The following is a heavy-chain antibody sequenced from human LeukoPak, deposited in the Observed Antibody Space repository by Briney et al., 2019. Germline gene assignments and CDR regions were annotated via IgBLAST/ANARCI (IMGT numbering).Heavy chain of an antibody. V-gene: IGHV3-66*01. Sequence: GGSLRLSCAASGFNVGINYMTWVRQAPGKGLEWVSIIYSDGATHYTDSVKGRFTISRDNSKNTLYLQMNNLRAEDTGIYYCARVTTLFATIASTDYWGQGTLVTVSS. J-gene: IGHJ4*02. D-gene: IGHD5-24*01. CDR3: ARVTTLFATIASTDY. CDR1: GFNVGINY. CDR2: IYSDGAT.